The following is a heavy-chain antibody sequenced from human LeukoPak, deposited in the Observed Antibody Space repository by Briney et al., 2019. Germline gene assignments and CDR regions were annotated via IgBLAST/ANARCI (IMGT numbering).Heavy chain of an antibody. CDR1: GYTFTSYD. CDR2: MNPNSGNT. J-gene: IGHJ4*02. D-gene: IGHD6-19*01. Sequence: ASVKVSCKASGYTFTSYDINWVRQATGQGLEWMGWMNPNSGNTGYAQKFQGRVTMTRNTSISTAYMELSSLRSEDTAVDYCARGSGSSGWYPLYYWGQGTLVNVSS. V-gene: IGHV1-8*01. CDR3: ARGSGSSGWYPLYY.